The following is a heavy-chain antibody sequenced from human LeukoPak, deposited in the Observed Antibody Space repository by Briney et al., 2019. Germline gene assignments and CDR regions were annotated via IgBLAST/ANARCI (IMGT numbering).Heavy chain of an antibody. V-gene: IGHV3-30*18. CDR3: AKGGSYTVTRGHSWFDP. Sequence: GGSLRLSCAASGFTFSSYSINWVRQAPGKGLEWMGLISYDGSKRFQADSVKGRFTISRDDSNNILYLQMDSLRNEDTAVYYCAKGGSYTVTRGHSWFDPWGQGTLVTVSS. CDR2: ISYDGSKR. J-gene: IGHJ5*02. CDR1: GFTFSSYS. D-gene: IGHD4-17*01.